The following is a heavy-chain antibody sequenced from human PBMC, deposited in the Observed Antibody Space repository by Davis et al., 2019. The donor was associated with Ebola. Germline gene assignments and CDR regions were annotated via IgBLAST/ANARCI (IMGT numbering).Heavy chain of an antibody. J-gene: IGHJ4*02. D-gene: IGHD1-26*01. CDR3: ARTFVGGWLFDY. Sequence: ASVKVSCKASGYTFSTYAIHWLRQAPGQRLAWMGLINAAKGNTKYSQNFQGRVTMTRDTSAGTAYMEMSSLTSEDTAVYYCARTFVGGWLFDYWGQGTLVTVSS. CDR2: INAAKGNT. V-gene: IGHV1-3*01. CDR1: GYTFSTYA.